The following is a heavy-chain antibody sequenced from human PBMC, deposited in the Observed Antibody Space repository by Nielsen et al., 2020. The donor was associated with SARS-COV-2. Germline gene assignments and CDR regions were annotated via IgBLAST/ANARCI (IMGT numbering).Heavy chain of an antibody. CDR1: GFTFDDYA. J-gene: IGHJ4*02. Sequence: GGSLRLSCAASGFTFDDYAMHWVRQAPGKGLEWVSGISWNSGSIGYADSVKGRFTISRDNAKNSLYLQMNSLRAEDTALYYCATGESNYYGSGSYSFDYWGQGTLVTVSS. CDR2: ISWNSGSI. D-gene: IGHD3-10*01. V-gene: IGHV3-9*01. CDR3: ATGESNYYGSGSYSFDY.